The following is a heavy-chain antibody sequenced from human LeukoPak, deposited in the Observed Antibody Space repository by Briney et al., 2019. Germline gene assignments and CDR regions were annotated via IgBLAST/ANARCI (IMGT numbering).Heavy chain of an antibody. CDR1: GYTFTSYG. CDR3: ARDRGRNSGNNYDSSGYYDY. D-gene: IGHD3-22*01. V-gene: IGHV1-18*01. Sequence: GASVKVSCKASGYTFTSYGISWVRQAPGQGLEWMGWISAYNGNTNYAQKFQGRVTMTTETSTSTAYMELGSLRSDDTAVYYCARDRGRNSGNNYDSSGYYDYWGQGTLVTVSS. J-gene: IGHJ4*02. CDR2: ISAYNGNT.